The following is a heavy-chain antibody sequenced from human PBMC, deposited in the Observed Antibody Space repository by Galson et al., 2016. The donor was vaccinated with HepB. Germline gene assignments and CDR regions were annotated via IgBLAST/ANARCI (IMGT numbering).Heavy chain of an antibody. CDR3: AKGDKVTGWDN. Sequence: SLRPSCAASGLTFSSFAMYWVRRAPGKGLEWVSAVSGSGTNTYHANSVKGRFTVSRDNSKNTLYLQMNSLRAEHTAVYYCAKGDKVTGWDNWGQGTLVAVSS. V-gene: IGHV3-23*01. D-gene: IGHD6-19*01. CDR1: GLTFSSFA. CDR2: VSGSGTNT. J-gene: IGHJ4*02.